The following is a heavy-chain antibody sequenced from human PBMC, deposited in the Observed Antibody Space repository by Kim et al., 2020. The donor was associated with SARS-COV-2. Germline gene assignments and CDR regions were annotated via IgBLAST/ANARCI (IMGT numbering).Heavy chain of an antibody. Sequence: GGSLRLSCAASGFTLSSYWMSWVRPAPGKGLEWVANIKKDGSEKYYVDSVKGRFTISRDNAKNSLYLQMKSLRAEDTAVYYCARESSSGGYYDGMDVWGQGTTVTVSS. CDR2: IKKDGSEK. CDR1: GFTLSSYW. CDR3: ARESSSGGYYDGMDV. J-gene: IGHJ6*02. V-gene: IGHV3-7*01. D-gene: IGHD6-25*01.